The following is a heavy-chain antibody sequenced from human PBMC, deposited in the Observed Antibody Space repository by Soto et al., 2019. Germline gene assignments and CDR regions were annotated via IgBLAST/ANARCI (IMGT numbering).Heavy chain of an antibody. CDR2: IYSEGNT. Sequence: ESGGGLVQPGGSLRLACAASGLTVSSNYMSWVRQAPGKGLEWVSVIYSEGNTYYADSVKGRFTISRDNSRNTLYLQMNSLGAEDTPVYSWARWVVGYGGLDSWGQGTLVTVSP. CDR1: GLTVSSNY. CDR3: ARWVVGYGGLDS. V-gene: IGHV3-66*01. D-gene: IGHD2-8*02. J-gene: IGHJ4*02.